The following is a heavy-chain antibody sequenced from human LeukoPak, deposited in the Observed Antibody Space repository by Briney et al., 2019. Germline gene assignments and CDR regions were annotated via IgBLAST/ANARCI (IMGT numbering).Heavy chain of an antibody. D-gene: IGHD5-18*01. J-gene: IGHJ4*02. CDR2: TYYRSKWYN. Sequence: SQTLSLTCAISGDSVSSNSAAWNSIRQSPSRGLEWLGRTYYRSKWYNDYAVSVKSRITINPDTSKTQFSLQLNTVTPKDTAVYYCARDSHTAMVEYKLDYWGQGTLVTVSS. CDR3: ARDSHTAMVEYKLDY. CDR1: GDSVSSNSAA. V-gene: IGHV6-1*01.